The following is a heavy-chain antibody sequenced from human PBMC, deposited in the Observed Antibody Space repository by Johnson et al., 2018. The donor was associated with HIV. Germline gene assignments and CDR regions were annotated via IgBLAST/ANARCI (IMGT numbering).Heavy chain of an antibody. CDR3: ARDFGLGDLSYETVDAFDF. CDR1: GFTFSSYA. D-gene: IGHD3-16*02. Sequence: MLLVESGGGLVQPGGSLRLSCAASGFTFSSYAMSWVRQAPGKGLEWVSAISGSGGSTYSADSVKGRFTISRDNFKSTLIVQMNNLTIEDPAVYSCARDFGLGDLSYETVDAFDFWGPGTLVTVSS. J-gene: IGHJ3*01. V-gene: IGHV3-23*04. CDR2: ISGSGGST.